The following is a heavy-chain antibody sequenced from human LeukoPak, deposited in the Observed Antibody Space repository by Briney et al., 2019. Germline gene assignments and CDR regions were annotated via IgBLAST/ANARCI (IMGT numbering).Heavy chain of an antibody. V-gene: IGHV1-69*01. Sequence: SVKVSCKASGGTFSSYAISWVRQAPGQGLEWMGGIIPIFGTANYAQKFQGRVTITADESTSTAYMELSSLRSEDTAVYYCARDPFPRYCSSTSCYMDYWGQGTLVTVSS. J-gene: IGHJ4*02. CDR1: GGTFSSYA. D-gene: IGHD2-2*02. CDR2: IIPIFGTA. CDR3: ARDPFPRYCSSTSCYMDY.